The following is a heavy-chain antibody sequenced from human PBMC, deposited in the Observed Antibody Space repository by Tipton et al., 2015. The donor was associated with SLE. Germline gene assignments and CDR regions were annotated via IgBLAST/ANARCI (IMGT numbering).Heavy chain of an antibody. CDR3: VGDPSSSYINWFDP. Sequence: TLSLTCTVSGASINSNFWSWIRQSPGKGLEWIGYIYSGGSTKYNPYFESRVTMSIDTSKNQFSLKVTSVTAADTAVYFRVGDPSSSYINWFDPWGQGTRVTVSS. CDR2: IYSGGST. J-gene: IGHJ5*02. V-gene: IGHV4-4*08. CDR1: GASINSNF. D-gene: IGHD2-15*01.